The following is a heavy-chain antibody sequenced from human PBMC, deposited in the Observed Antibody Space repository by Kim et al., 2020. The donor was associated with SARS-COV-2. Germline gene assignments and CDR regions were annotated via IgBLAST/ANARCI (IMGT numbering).Heavy chain of an antibody. V-gene: IGHV3-23*01. Sequence: GGSLRLSCTTSGFTFTGHAMSWVRQAPGKGLEWVSSIDGSDGTTYYVDSVKGRFSISRDDSKNTLYLQMSALRADDTAAYYCLKGGWGWIWGYWGQGTL. CDR1: GFTFTGHA. J-gene: IGHJ4*02. D-gene: IGHD2-21*01. CDR3: LKGGWGWIWGY. CDR2: IDGSDGTT.